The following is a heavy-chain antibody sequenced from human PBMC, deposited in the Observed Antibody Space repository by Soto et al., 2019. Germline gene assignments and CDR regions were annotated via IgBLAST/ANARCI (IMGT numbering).Heavy chain of an antibody. CDR2: INSSGSTI. D-gene: IGHD3-3*01. Sequence: AGGSLRLSYAASGFTFSHYYMSWLRQAPGKGLERVSYINSSGSTIYYADAVKGRFTISRDNAKNSLYLQMNNLRAEDTAVYYCAREGDTIFGVALSSTNYYYGMDVWGQGTTVTVSS. CDR3: AREGDTIFGVALSSTNYYYGMDV. J-gene: IGHJ6*02. CDR1: GFTFSHYY. V-gene: IGHV3-11*01.